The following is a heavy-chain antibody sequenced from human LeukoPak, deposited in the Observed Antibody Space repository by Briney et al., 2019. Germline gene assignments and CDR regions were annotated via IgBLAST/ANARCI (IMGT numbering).Heavy chain of an antibody. CDR3: ARSWYCSGGSCYGDY. J-gene: IGHJ4*02. CDR2: ISAYNGDT. D-gene: IGHD2-15*01. CDR1: GYTFTGYY. Sequence: ASVKVSCKASGYTFTGYYMHWVRQAPGQGLEWMGWISAYNGDTNYAQKLQGRVTMTTDTSTSTAYMELRSLRSDDTAVYYCARSWYCSGGSCYGDYWGQGTLVTVSS. V-gene: IGHV1-18*04.